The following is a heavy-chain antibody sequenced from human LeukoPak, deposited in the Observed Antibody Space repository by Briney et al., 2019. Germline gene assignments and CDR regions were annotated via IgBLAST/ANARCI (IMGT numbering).Heavy chain of an antibody. V-gene: IGHV3-23*01. D-gene: IGHD3-3*01. J-gene: IGHJ4*02. CDR3: ARDRFGFDY. Sequence: GGTLRLSCAAYGFTFSNYGMSWVRQAPGKGLEWVSGISGSGRSTYYADSVKGRFTISRDNAKNSLYLQMNSLRAEDTAVYYCARDRFGFDYWGQGTLVTVSS. CDR2: ISGSGRST. CDR1: GFTFSNYG.